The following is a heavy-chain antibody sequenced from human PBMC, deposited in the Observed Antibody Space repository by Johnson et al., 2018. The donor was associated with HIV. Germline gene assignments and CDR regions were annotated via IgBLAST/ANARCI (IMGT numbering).Heavy chain of an antibody. J-gene: IGHJ3*02. CDR1: GFTSRFTFNDFY. V-gene: IGHV3-11*04. D-gene: IGHD3-9*01. CDR2: ISSSGGTL. Sequence: QVQLVESGGTLVKPGGSLRLSCAASGFTSRFTFNDFYMGWIRQAPGRGLEWVSIISSSGGTLYYIDSVKGRFTISWDNAKNSLYLQMNSLRAEDTAVDYWGREEGNDILTRGDAFDIWGQGTMVTVSS. CDR3: GREEGNDILTRGDAFDI.